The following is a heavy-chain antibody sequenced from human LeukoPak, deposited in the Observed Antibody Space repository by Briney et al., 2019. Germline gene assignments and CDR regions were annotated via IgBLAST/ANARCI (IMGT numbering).Heavy chain of an antibody. V-gene: IGHV4-59*01. Sequence: PSETLSLTCTVSGGSNSSYYWSWIRQPPGKGLEWIGYIYYSGSTNYNPSLKSRVTISVDTSENQFSLKLSSVTAADTAVYYCARGRTGYSSGWYWFDPWGQGTLVTVSS. CDR2: IYYSGST. J-gene: IGHJ5*02. CDR1: GGSNSSYY. D-gene: IGHD6-19*01. CDR3: ARGRTGYSSGWYWFDP.